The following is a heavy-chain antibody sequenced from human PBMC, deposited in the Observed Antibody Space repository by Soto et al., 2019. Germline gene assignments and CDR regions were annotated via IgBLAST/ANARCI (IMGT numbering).Heavy chain of an antibody. V-gene: IGHV3-48*01. D-gene: IGHD2-15*01. Sequence: GGSLRLSCAASGFTFSSYSMNWVRQAPGKGLEWVSYISSSSSTIYYADSVKGRFTISRDNAKNSLYLQMNSLRAEDTAVYYCARDRWRYCSGGSCYSRVFDYWGQGTLVTVSS. CDR3: ARDRWRYCSGGSCYSRVFDY. J-gene: IGHJ4*02. CDR1: GFTFSSYS. CDR2: ISSSSSTI.